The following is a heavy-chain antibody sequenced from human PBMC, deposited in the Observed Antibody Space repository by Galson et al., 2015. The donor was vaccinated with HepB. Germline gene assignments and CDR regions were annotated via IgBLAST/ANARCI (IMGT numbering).Heavy chain of an antibody. CDR2: ISGSGGST. CDR3: AEGSIAARRIGAFDI. J-gene: IGHJ3*02. Sequence: SLRLSCAASGLTFSSYAMSWVRQAPGKGLEWVSAISGSGGSTYYADSVKGRFTISRDNSKNTLYLQMNSLRAEDTAVYYCAEGSIAARRIGAFDIWGQGTMVTVSS. CDR1: GLTFSSYA. D-gene: IGHD6-6*01. V-gene: IGHV3-23*01.